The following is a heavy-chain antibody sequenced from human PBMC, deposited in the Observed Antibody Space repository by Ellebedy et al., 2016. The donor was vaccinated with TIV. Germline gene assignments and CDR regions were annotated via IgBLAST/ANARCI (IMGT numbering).Heavy chain of an antibody. J-gene: IGHJ6*02. CDR2: IYYSGST. Sequence: SETLSLXXTVSGGSISSGSYYWSWIRQPPGKGLEWIGYIYYSGSTNYNPSLKSRVTISVDTSKNQFSLKLSSVTAADTAVYYCARGVRGVITYGMDVWGQGTTVTVSS. CDR1: GGSISSGSYY. V-gene: IGHV4-61*01. D-gene: IGHD3-10*01. CDR3: ARGVRGVITYGMDV.